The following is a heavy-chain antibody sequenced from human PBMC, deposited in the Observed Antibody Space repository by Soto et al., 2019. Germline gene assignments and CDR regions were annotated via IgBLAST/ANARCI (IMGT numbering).Heavy chain of an antibody. CDR2: ISSSSSYT. J-gene: IGHJ3*02. Sequence: GGSLRLSCAASGFTFSDYYMSRIRQAPGKGLEWVSYISSSSSYTNYADSVKGRFTISRDNAKNSLYLQMNSLRAEDTAVYYCASHYYDSSGYYPWAFDIWGQGTMVTVSS. V-gene: IGHV3-11*06. D-gene: IGHD3-22*01. CDR3: ASHYYDSSGYYPWAFDI. CDR1: GFTFSDYY.